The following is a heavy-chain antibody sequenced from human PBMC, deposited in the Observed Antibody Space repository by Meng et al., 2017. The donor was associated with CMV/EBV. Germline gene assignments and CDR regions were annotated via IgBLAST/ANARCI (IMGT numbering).Heavy chain of an antibody. CDR2: INPGSGGT. Sequence: ASVKVSCKASGYTFIDHYIHWVRQAPGQGLEWTGWINPGSGGTNYARKFQGRVTMTRDTSISTAYMELSRLTPDDTAVYYCARYRVDIVATTPFDYWGQGTLVTVSS. J-gene: IGHJ4*02. D-gene: IGHD5-12*01. CDR1: GYTFIDHY. V-gene: IGHV1-2*02. CDR3: ARYRVDIVATTPFDY.